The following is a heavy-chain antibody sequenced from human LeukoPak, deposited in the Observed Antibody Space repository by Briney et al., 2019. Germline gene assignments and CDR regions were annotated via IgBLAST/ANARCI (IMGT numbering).Heavy chain of an antibody. D-gene: IGHD3-3*01. CDR1: GFTFSTYW. V-gene: IGHV3-74*01. CDR2: ITPDETST. CDR3: ARGAFGVYAFDI. Sequence: PGGSLRLSCEASGFTFSTYWMHWVRQAPGKGLVWVSRITPDETSTTYADSVKGRFTISRDNAKNTLYVQMNSLRAEDTAVYYCARGAFGVYAFDIWGQGTMVTVSS. J-gene: IGHJ3*02.